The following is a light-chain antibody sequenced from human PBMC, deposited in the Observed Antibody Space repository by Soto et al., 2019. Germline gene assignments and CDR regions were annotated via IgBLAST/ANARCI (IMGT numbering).Light chain of an antibody. CDR1: SSDVGGYRY. V-gene: IGLV2-11*01. Sequence: QSVLTQPRSVSGSPGQSVTISCTGTSSDVGGYRYVSWNQKHAGKAPKLMISDVTKRPSGVTDRFSGSKSGNTASLTITGLQPEDEAEYYCCSYAGSFTYVFGTGTKVTVL. J-gene: IGLJ1*01. CDR3: CSYAGSFTYV. CDR2: DVT.